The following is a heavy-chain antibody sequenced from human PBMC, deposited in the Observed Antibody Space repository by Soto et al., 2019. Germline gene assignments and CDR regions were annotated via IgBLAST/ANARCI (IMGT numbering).Heavy chain of an antibody. V-gene: IGHV1-69*01. Sequence: QVQLVQSGAEVKKPGSSVKVSCKASGGTFSIYTISWVRQAPGQGLEWMGGSANSAQKFQGRLTVTADESPRTVDLELSSLTSEDTAVYYCAREGPPEIAWFDPWGQGTLVSVSS. J-gene: IGHJ5*02. CDR2: SA. D-gene: IGHD2-21*01. CDR3: AREGPPEIAWFDP. CDR1: GGTFSIYT.